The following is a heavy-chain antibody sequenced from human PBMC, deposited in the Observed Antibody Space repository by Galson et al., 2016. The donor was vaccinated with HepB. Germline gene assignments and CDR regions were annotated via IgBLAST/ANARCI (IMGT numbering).Heavy chain of an antibody. V-gene: IGHV3-72*01. CDR3: ILGHSSDDSGKRDY. CDR1: GFTFGDHY. D-gene: IGHD3-10*01. CDR2: SRNRVQSYIT. J-gene: IGHJ4*02. Sequence: SLRLSCATSGFTFGDHYIDWVRQAPGKGLEWLGRSRNRVQSYITDYAASVKGRFSISRDGSPNSLHLQMNSLKTDDTAVYYCILGHSSDDSGKRDYWGQGTLVTVSS.